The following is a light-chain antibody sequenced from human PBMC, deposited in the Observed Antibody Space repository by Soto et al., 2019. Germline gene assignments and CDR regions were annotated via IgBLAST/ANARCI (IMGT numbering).Light chain of an antibody. CDR1: QSVSSSY. CDR3: QQYGSSPLT. CDR2: GAS. J-gene: IGKJ4*01. V-gene: IGKV3-20*01. Sequence: EMVLTLSPVTLSLSPGERATLSCRASQSVSSSYLAWYQQKPGQAPRLLIYGASSRATGIPDRFSGSGSGTDFTLTISRLEPEDFAVYYCQQYGSSPLTFGGGTKVDIK.